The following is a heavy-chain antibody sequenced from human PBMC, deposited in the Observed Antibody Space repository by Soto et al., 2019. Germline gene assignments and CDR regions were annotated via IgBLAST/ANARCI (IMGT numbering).Heavy chain of an antibody. CDR1: RYTFTSYD. CDR3: ARGLLGYSSSWYVWVY. V-gene: IGHV1-8*01. Sequence: ASVKVSCKASRYTFTSYDINWVRQATGQGLEWMGWMNPNSGNTGYAQKFQGRVTMTRNTSISTAYMELSSLRSEDTAVYYCARGLLGYSSSWYVWVYWGQGTLVTVSS. J-gene: IGHJ4*02. D-gene: IGHD6-13*01. CDR2: MNPNSGNT.